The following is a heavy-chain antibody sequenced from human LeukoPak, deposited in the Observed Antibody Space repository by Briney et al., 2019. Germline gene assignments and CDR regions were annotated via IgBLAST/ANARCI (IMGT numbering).Heavy chain of an antibody. Sequence: GGSLRLSCTASGFTFGDYAMSWFRQAPGKGLEWVGFIRSKVYGGTTEYAASVKGRFTISRDDSKSIAYLQMNSLKSEDTAAYYCVRYSGDADYWGQGTLATVSS. CDR1: GFTFGDYA. CDR3: VRYSGDADY. J-gene: IGHJ4*02. CDR2: IRSKVYGGTT. D-gene: IGHD5-12*01. V-gene: IGHV3-49*03.